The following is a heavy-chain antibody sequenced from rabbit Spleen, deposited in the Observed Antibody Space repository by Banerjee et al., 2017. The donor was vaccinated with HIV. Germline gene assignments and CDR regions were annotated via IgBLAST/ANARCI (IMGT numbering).Heavy chain of an antibody. CDR3: ARGVYDDYDTYYFDL. CDR2: IYGGSGGST. D-gene: IGHD2-1*01. V-gene: IGHV1S45*01. CDR1: GFTLSSSYW. Sequence: QEQLVESGGDLVQPEGSLTLTCTASGFTLSSSYWICWVRQAPGKGLDWIACIYGGSGGSTYYASWAKGRFTISKTSSTTVTLQMTSLTAADTATYFCARGVYDDYDTYYFDLWGQGTLVTVS. J-gene: IGHJ4*01.